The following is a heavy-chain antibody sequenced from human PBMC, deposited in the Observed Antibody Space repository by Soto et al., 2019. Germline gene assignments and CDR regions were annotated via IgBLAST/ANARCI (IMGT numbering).Heavy chain of an antibody. Sequence: SGPNRVNTTQTLALTWTFAGCSLSTKGMCVSWIRQPPGKALEWLARIDWDDDKYYSTSLKTRLTISKDTSKNQVVLTMTNMDPVDTATYYCARIRSLDYGTGMDVWGQGTTVTVSS. J-gene: IGHJ6*02. CDR2: IDWDDDK. D-gene: IGHD4-17*01. CDR1: GCSLSTKGMC. CDR3: ARIRSLDYGTGMDV. V-gene: IGHV2-70*11.